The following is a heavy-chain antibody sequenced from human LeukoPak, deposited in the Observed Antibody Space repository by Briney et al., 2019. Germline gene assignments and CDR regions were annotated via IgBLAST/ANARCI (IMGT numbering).Heavy chain of an antibody. J-gene: IGHJ4*02. CDR3: ASHRGSYGIHFDY. Sequence: GGSLRLSCAASGFTFSSYGMHWVRLAPGKGLEWVAVIWYDGSNKYYADSVKGRFTISRDNSKNTLYLQMNSLRAEDTAVYYCASHRGSYGIHFDYWGQGTLVTVSS. V-gene: IGHV3-33*01. D-gene: IGHD5-18*01. CDR1: GFTFSSYG. CDR2: IWYDGSNK.